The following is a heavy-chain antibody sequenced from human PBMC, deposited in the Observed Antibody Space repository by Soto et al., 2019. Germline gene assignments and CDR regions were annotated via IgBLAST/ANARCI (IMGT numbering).Heavy chain of an antibody. Sequence: GGSLRLSCAASGFTFSSYAMSWVRQAPGKGLEWVSAISGSGGSTYYADSVKGRFTISRDNSKNTLYLQMNSLRAEDTAVYYCAKGEIQLWSFGYYYMDVWGKGTTVTVSS. CDR3: AKGEIQLWSFGYYYMDV. J-gene: IGHJ6*03. CDR1: GFTFSSYA. CDR2: ISGSGGST. D-gene: IGHD5-18*01. V-gene: IGHV3-23*01.